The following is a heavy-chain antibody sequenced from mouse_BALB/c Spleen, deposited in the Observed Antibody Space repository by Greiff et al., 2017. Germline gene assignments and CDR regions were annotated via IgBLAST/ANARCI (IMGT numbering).Heavy chain of an antibody. CDR1: GFAFSSYD. CDR2: ISSGGGST. V-gene: IGHV5-12-1*01. D-gene: IGHD1-1*01. CDR3: ARQDYGGDY. Sequence: EVQLVESGGGLVKPGGSLKLSCAASGFAFSSYDMSWVRQTPEKRLEWVAYISSGGGSTYYPDTVKGRFTISRDNAKNTLYLQMSSLKSEDTAMYYCARQDYGGDYWGQGTLVTVSA. J-gene: IGHJ3*01.